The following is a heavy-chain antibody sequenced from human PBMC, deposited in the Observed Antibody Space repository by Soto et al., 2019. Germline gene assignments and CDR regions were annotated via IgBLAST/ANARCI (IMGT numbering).Heavy chain of an antibody. CDR3: ARGSGDYYDSSGYYCTY. CDR2: IRYDGSNK. J-gene: IGHJ4*02. CDR1: GFTFSSYG. V-gene: IGHV3-33*01. D-gene: IGHD3-22*01. Sequence: QVQLVESGGGVVQPGRSLRLSCAASGFTFSSYGMHWVRQAPGKGLEWVAVIRYDGSNKYYADSVKGRFTISRDNSKNTLYLQMNSLRAEDKAVYYCARGSGDYYDSSGYYCTYWGQGTLVTVSS.